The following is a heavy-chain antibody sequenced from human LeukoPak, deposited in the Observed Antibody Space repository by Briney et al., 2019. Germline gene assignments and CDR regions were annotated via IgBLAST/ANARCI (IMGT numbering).Heavy chain of an antibody. CDR3: ARFYYYGTTGYPYYYMDV. D-gene: IGHD3-22*01. V-gene: IGHV4-38-2*01. J-gene: IGHJ6*03. CDR1: GYSINSDYY. CDR2: IYHSGST. Sequence: SETLSLTCAVSGYSINSDYYWGWIRQSPDKGLEWIGIIYHSGSTYYNPSLKSRFTISVDTSKNQFSLKVTSVTAADTAVYYCARFYYYGTTGYPYYYMDVWGKGTTVTVAS.